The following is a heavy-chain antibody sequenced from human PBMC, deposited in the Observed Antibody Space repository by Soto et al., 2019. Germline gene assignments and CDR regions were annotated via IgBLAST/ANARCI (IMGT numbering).Heavy chain of an antibody. CDR3: ATEPNYYDSRPSG. J-gene: IGHJ4*02. D-gene: IGHD3-22*01. V-gene: IGHV3-15*01. CDR1: GFTLSNVW. CDR2: IKSEIEGGTT. Sequence: GGSLRLSCAASGFTLSNVWMTWVRRAPGKGLEWVGRIKSEIEGGTTDYADSVKGRFTISRDNAKNSLYLQMNSLRAEDTAVYYCATEPNYYDSRPSGWGQGTLVTVSS.